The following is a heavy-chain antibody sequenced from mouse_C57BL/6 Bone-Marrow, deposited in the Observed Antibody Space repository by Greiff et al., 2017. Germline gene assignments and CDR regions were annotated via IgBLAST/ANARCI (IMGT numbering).Heavy chain of an antibody. Sequence: EVKLVESGGGLVQPGGSLKLSCAASGFTFSDYYMYWVRQTPEKRLEWVAYISNGGGSTYYPDTVKGRFTISRNNATNTLYLQMSRLKSEDTAMYYCARLTWFDYWGQGTLVTVSA. CDR1: GFTFSDYY. J-gene: IGHJ3*01. CDR2: ISNGGGST. V-gene: IGHV5-12*01. CDR3: ARLTWFDY.